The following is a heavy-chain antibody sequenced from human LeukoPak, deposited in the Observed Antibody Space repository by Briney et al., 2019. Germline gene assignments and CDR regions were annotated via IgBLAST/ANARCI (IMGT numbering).Heavy chain of an antibody. Sequence: GGSLRLSCEASGITFSTSDMHWVRQAPGKGLEWVSVIGTAGDTYYADSVKGRFTISRESAKNSLYLQMNSLRAGDTAVYYCARGSVRVGMDVWGQGTTVTVSS. V-gene: IGHV3-13*01. D-gene: IGHD6-13*01. CDR1: GITFSTSD. J-gene: IGHJ6*02. CDR2: IGTAGDT. CDR3: ARGSVRVGMDV.